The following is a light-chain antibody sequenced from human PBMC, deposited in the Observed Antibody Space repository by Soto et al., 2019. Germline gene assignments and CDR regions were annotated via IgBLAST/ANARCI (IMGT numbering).Light chain of an antibody. CDR3: QQSYSTSIT. Sequence: DIQMTQSPSSLSASVGDRVTITCRASQSISSYLNWYQQKPGKAPKLLIYAASSLQSGVPSRFSGSGSGTEFTTTITRLQPEDCVSYCCQQSYSTSITFGQGPLL. J-gene: IGKJ5*01. CDR2: AAS. CDR1: QSISSY. V-gene: IGKV1-39*01.